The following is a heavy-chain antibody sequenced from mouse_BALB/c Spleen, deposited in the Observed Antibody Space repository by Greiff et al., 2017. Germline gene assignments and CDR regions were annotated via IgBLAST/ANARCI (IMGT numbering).Heavy chain of an antibody. CDR3: ARGGVYDGYSDV. V-gene: IGHV1-9*01. CDR1: GYTFSSYW. Sequence: QVQLKESGAELMKPGASVKISCKATGYTFSSYWIEWVKQRPGHGLEWIGEILPGSGSTNYNEKFKGKATFTADTSSNTAYMQLSSLTSEDSAVYYCARGGVYDGYSDVWGAGTTVTVSS. D-gene: IGHD2-3*01. CDR2: ILPGSGST. J-gene: IGHJ1*01.